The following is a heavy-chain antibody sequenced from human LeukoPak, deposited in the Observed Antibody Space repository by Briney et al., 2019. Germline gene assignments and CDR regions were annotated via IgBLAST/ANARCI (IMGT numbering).Heavy chain of an antibody. CDR3: ARGVDGWPQLYYFDY. Sequence: GGSLRLSCTVSGFTVSSNSMSWVRQAPGKGLEWVSFIYSDNTHYSDSVKGRFTISRDNSKNTPYLQMNSLRAEDMAVYYCARGVDGWPQLYYFDYWGQGTLVTVSS. J-gene: IGHJ4*02. V-gene: IGHV3-66*03. D-gene: IGHD1-1*01. CDR1: GFTVSSNS. CDR2: IYSDNT.